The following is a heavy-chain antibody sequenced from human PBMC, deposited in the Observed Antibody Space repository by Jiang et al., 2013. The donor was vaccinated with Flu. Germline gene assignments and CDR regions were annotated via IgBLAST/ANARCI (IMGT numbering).Heavy chain of an antibody. CDR1: GYTFTGYY. J-gene: IGHJ4*02. Sequence: GAEVKKPGASVKVSCKASGYTFTGYYMHWVRQAPGQGLEWMGWINPNSGGTNYAQKFQGRVTMTRDTSISTAYMELSRLRSDDTAVYYCARIPDTLGAPWYYFDYWGQGTLVTVSS. CDR2: INPNSGGT. D-gene: IGHD1-26*01. V-gene: IGHV1-2*02. CDR3: ARIPDTLGAPWYYFDY.